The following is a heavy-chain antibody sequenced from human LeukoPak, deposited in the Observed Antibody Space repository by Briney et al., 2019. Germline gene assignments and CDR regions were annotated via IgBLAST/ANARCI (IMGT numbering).Heavy chain of an antibody. J-gene: IGHJ4*02. V-gene: IGHV4-39*01. CDR2: IYYSGST. CDR1: GGSISSSSYY. Sequence: SETLSLTCTVSGGSISSSSYYWGWIRQPPGKGLEWIGSIYYSGSTYYNPSLKSRVTISVDTSKNQFSLKLSSVTAADTAVYYCARRRSGGTLDYWGQGTLVTVSS. CDR3: ARRRSGGTLDY. D-gene: IGHD6-19*01.